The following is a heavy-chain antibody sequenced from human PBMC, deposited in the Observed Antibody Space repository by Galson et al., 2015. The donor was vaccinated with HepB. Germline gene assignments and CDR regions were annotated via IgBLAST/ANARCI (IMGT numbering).Heavy chain of an antibody. Sequence: SLRLSCAASGFTFSSYSMNWVRQAPGKGLEWVSSISSSSSYIYYADSVKGRFTISRDNAKNSLYLQMNSLRAEDTAVYYCARAPQRRYGDYHPPLGAFDIWGQGTMVTVSS. J-gene: IGHJ3*02. D-gene: IGHD4-17*01. V-gene: IGHV3-21*01. CDR1: GFTFSSYS. CDR3: ARAPQRRYGDYHPPLGAFDI. CDR2: ISSSSSYI.